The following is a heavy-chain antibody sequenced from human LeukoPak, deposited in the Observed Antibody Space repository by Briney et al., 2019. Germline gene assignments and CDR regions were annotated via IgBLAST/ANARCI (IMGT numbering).Heavy chain of an antibody. CDR3: AKDIWYYYDSSGYIDY. CDR2: ISWNSGSI. Sequence: GGSLRLSCAASEFTFHDYSIHWVRQAPGKGLEWVSGISWNSGSIGYADSVKGRFTISRDNAKNSLYLQMNSLRAEDTALYYCAKDIWYYYDSSGYIDYWGQGTLVTVSS. CDR1: EFTFHDYS. V-gene: IGHV3-9*01. D-gene: IGHD3-22*01. J-gene: IGHJ4*02.